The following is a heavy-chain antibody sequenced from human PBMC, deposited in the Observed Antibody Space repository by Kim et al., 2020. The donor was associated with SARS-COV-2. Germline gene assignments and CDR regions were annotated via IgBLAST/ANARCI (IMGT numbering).Heavy chain of an antibody. CDR3: ARGPILTGYYDY. D-gene: IGHD3-9*01. CDR1: GGSFSNYY. J-gene: IGHJ4*02. V-gene: IGHV4-34*01. Sequence: SETLSLTCAVYGGSFSNYYWTWIRQSPVKGLEWIGEISHSGMTNSNPSLKSRVTISTKTSKLQFSLRLSSVTAADTAVYYCARGPILTGYYDYWGQGTLVTVSS. CDR2: ISHSGMT.